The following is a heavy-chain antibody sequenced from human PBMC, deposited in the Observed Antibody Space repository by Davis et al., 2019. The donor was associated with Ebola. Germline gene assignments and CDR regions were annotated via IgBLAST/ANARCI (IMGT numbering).Heavy chain of an antibody. Sequence: ASVKVSCNVSGYTLTDLSMHWVRQAPGKGLEWMGGFDPEDGETIYAQKFQGRVTMTEDTSTDTAYMELNSLRSEDTAVYYCATDREMATISPQFDYWGQGTLVTVSS. CDR1: GYTLTDLS. D-gene: IGHD5-24*01. CDR3: ATDREMATISPQFDY. CDR2: FDPEDGET. J-gene: IGHJ4*02. V-gene: IGHV1-24*01.